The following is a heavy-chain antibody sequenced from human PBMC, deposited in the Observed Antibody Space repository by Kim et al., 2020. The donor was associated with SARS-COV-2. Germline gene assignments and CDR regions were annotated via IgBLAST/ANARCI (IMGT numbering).Heavy chain of an antibody. D-gene: IGHD5-18*01. V-gene: IGHV3-33*01. CDR3: ARDMAMVSWFDP. J-gene: IGHJ5*02. CDR2: IWYDGSNK. CDR1: GFTFSSYG. Sequence: GGSLRLSCAASGFTFSSYGMHWVRQAPGKGLEWVAVIWYDGSNKYYADSVKGRFTISRDNSKNTLYLQMNSLRAEDTAVYYCARDMAMVSWFDPWGQGTLVTVSS.